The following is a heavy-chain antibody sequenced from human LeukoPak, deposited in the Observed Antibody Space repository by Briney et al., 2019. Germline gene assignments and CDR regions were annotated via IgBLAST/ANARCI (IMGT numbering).Heavy chain of an antibody. V-gene: IGHV3-7*01. CDR1: GIIFSNYW. D-gene: IGHD1-26*01. J-gene: IGHJ4*02. CDR2: INKDGTEI. Sequence: PGGSLRLSCAASGIIFSNYWMTWVRQAPGKGLEWVADINKDGTEIWYADSVKGRFTISRDNAKNSVYLQMNSLRAEDTAVYYCTRWRGAQSEFEYWGQGTLVTVSP. CDR3: TRWRGAQSEFEY.